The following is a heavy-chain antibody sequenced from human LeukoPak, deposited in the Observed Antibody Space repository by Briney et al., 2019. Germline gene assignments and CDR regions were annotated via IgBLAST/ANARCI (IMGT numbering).Heavy chain of an antibody. CDR3: ARATMVRGVLDAFDI. CDR2: ISSSSSYI. V-gene: IGHV3-21*01. J-gene: IGHJ3*02. Sequence: GGSLRLSCAASGFTFSSYGMHWVRQAPGKGLEWVSSISSSSSYIYYADSVKGRFTISRDNAKNSLYLQMNSLRAEDTAVYYCARATMVRGVLDAFDIWGQGTMVTVSS. D-gene: IGHD3-10*01. CDR1: GFTFSSYG.